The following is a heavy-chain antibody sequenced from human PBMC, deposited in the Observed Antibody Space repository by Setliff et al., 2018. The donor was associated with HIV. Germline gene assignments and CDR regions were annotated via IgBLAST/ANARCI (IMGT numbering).Heavy chain of an antibody. D-gene: IGHD3-10*01. CDR3: ARDSFGGEFTYYYYGMDV. Sequence: GASVKVSCKASGYTFSSYAMHWGRQAPGQRLEWMGWINAGNGNTKYSQKFQGRITITRDTSASTAYMELSGLRSEDTAVYYCARDSFGGEFTYYYYGMDVWGQGTTVTVSS. J-gene: IGHJ6*02. CDR2: INAGNGNT. V-gene: IGHV1-3*01. CDR1: GYTFSSYA.